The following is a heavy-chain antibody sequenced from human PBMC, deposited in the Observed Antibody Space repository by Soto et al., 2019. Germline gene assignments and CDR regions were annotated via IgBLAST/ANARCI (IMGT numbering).Heavy chain of an antibody. CDR3: ARVCDL. J-gene: IGHJ5*02. D-gene: IGHD2-8*01. Sequence: EVQLVESGGGLVQPGGSLRVSCAASGFTLRSHRIHWVRQAPGKGLEWVSRIDTDGGGTSYADSVKGRFTISTDNAKNTVYLQRDGLRAEDTAVYFGARVCDLWGQGTLVTVSS. CDR1: GFTLRSHR. CDR2: IDTDGGGT. V-gene: IGHV3-74*01.